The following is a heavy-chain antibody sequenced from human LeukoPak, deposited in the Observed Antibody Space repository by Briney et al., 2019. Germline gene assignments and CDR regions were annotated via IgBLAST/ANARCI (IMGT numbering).Heavy chain of an antibody. CDR1: GYTFTAYY. Sequence: ASVKVSCKASGYTFTAYYLHWVRQAPGQGLEWMGWINPNSGGTNYAQKFQGRVTMTRDTSISTAYMELSRLRSDDTAVYYCASRRGLGTIAVAVDFDYWGQGTLVTVSS. D-gene: IGHD6-19*01. V-gene: IGHV1-2*02. CDR3: ASRRGLGTIAVAVDFDY. CDR2: INPNSGGT. J-gene: IGHJ4*02.